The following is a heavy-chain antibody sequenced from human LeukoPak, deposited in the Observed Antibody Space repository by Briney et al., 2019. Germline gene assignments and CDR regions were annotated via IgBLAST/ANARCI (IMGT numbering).Heavy chain of an antibody. Sequence: QPGRSLRLSCAASGFTFSGYGMHWVRQAPGKGLEWVTGIAFDGSRKHYADSVKGRITISRDNSRNTMDLQMNSLRVEDTAVYHCTRYDSSRFDPWGQGTLVIVSS. J-gene: IGHJ5*02. D-gene: IGHD3-3*01. CDR1: GFTFSGYG. V-gene: IGHV3-30*03. CDR2: IAFDGSRK. CDR3: TRYDSSRFDP.